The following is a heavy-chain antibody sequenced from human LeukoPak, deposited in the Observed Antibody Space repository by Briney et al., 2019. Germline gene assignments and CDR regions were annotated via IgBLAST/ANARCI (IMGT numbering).Heavy chain of an antibody. J-gene: IGHJ4*02. D-gene: IGHD6-19*01. CDR1: GGSITSDNW. CDR2: AYHSGIT. CDR3: ARGLYSSDAY. Sequence: PSGTLSLTCAVSGGSITSDNWRIWVRQPPGKGLEWIGEAYHSGITNYNPSLKSRVTMSVDKSKNQFSLSLSSVTAADTAVYHCARGLYSSDAYWGQGILVTVSS. V-gene: IGHV4-4*02.